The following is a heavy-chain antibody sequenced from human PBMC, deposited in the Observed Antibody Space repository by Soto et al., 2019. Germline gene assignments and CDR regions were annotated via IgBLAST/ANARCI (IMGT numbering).Heavy chain of an antibody. CDR3: ARAEAGSGSLSPYYYYGMDV. D-gene: IGHD6-19*01. V-gene: IGHV3-30-3*01. CDR2: ISYDRSNK. J-gene: IGHJ6*02. CDR1: GFTFSSYA. Sequence: LRLSCAASGFTFSSYAMHWVRQAPGKGLEWVAVISYDRSNKYYADSVKGRFTISRDNSKNTLYLQMNSLRAEDTAVYYCARAEAGSGSLSPYYYYGMDVWGQGTTVTVS.